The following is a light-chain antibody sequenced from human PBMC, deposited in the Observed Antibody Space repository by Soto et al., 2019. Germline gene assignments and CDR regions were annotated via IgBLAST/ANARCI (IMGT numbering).Light chain of an antibody. CDR3: ASYTSSSTYV. CDR1: SSDVSGYNY. J-gene: IGLJ1*01. CDR2: DAS. V-gene: IGLV2-14*03. Sequence: QSVLTQPASVSGSPGQSITISCTGTSSDVSGYNYVSWYQQHPGKAPKLMISDASNRPSGVSYRFSGSKSGNTASLTISGLQAEDEADYYCASYTSSSTYVFGSGTKVTVL.